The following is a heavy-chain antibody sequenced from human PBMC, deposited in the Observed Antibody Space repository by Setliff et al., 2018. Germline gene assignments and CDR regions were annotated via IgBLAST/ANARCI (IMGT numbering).Heavy chain of an antibody. CDR1: GYSISSGYY. J-gene: IGHJ4*02. CDR3: ARLRTGTIDY. D-gene: IGHD1-7*01. Sequence: SETLSLTCAVSGYSISSGYYWVWIRQPPGKGLEWIGSIYHSGSTYYNPSLKSRVTISVDTSKNQFSLKLSSVTAADTAVYYCARLRTGTIDYWGQGTLVTVSS. CDR2: IYHSGST. V-gene: IGHV4-38-2*01.